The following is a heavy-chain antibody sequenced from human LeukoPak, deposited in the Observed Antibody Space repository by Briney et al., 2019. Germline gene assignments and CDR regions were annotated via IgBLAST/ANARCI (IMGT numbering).Heavy chain of an antibody. Sequence: GGSLRLSCAASGFTFGDYGMSWVRQAPGKGLEWGSGINWNGGSTGYADSVKGRFTISRDNAKNSLYLQMNSLRAEDTALYYCARDSDDSSGYFFDYWGQGTLVTVSS. J-gene: IGHJ4*02. D-gene: IGHD3-22*01. CDR1: GFTFGDYG. V-gene: IGHV3-20*04. CDR3: ARDSDDSSGYFFDY. CDR2: INWNGGST.